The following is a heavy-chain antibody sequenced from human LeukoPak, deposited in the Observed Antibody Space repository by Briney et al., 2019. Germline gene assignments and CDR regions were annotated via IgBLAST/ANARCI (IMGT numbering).Heavy chain of an antibody. CDR3: VRGKLTRYYDSSAYSGYDY. J-gene: IGHJ4*02. D-gene: IGHD3-22*01. CDR2: ISTYNGNT. V-gene: IGHV1-18*01. Sequence: GASVKVSCKASGYTFTSSGISWVRQAPGHGLEWMGWISTYNGNTHYEQKLQGRVTMTTATSTSTASMELRSLRSDDTAVYYCVRGKLTRYYDSSAYSGYDYWGQGALVTVSS. CDR1: GYTFTSSG.